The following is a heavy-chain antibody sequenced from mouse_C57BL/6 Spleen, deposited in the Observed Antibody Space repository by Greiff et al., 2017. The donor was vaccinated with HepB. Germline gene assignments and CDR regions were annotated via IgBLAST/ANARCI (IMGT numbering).Heavy chain of an antibody. J-gene: IGHJ1*01. Sequence: EVKLMESGGGLVQPGGSLSLSCAASGFTFTDYYMSWVRQPPGKALEWLGFIRNKANGYTTEYSASVKGRFTISRDNSQSILYLQMNALRAEDSATYYCARFYYYASWYFDVWGPGTTVTVSS. CDR3: ARFYYYASWYFDV. V-gene: IGHV7-3*01. CDR2: IRNKANGYTT. D-gene: IGHD1-1*01. CDR1: GFTFTDYY.